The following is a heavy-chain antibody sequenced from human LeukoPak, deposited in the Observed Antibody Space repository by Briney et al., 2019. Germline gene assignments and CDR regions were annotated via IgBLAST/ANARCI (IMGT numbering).Heavy chain of an antibody. CDR1: GFTFSSYA. Sequence: GGSLRLSCAASGFTFSSYAMSWVRQAPGKGLEWVSAISGSGGSTYYADSVKGRFTISRDNAKNSLYLQMNSLRAEDTAVYYCASSPRTVSNWFDPWGQGTLVTVSS. V-gene: IGHV3-23*01. D-gene: IGHD3-16*01. CDR3: ASSPRTVSNWFDP. J-gene: IGHJ5*02. CDR2: ISGSGGST.